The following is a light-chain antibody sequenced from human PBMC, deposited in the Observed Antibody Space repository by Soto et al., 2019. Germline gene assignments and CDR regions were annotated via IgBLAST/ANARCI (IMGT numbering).Light chain of an antibody. CDR3: SSYTSSSHVV. CDR1: SSDVGGYNY. V-gene: IGLV2-14*01. CDR2: EVS. Sequence: QSVLTQPASVSGSPGQSITISCTGTSSDVGGYNYVSWYQQHPGKAPKLMIFEVSNRPSGVSNRFSGSKSGNMASLTISGLQAVDEADYYCSSYTSSSHVVFGEGTKLTVL. J-gene: IGLJ2*01.